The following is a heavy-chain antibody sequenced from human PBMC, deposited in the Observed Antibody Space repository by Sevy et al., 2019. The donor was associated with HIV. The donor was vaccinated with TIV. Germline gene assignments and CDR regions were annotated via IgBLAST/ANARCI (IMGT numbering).Heavy chain of an antibody. V-gene: IGHV3-21*01. J-gene: IGHJ4*02. CDR2: ISSSSSYI. CDR3: ASPLDYYDSPSAY. CDR1: GFTFSYYS. Sequence: VGSLRLSCAASGFTFSYYSMNWVRQAPGKGLEWVSSISSSSSYIYYADSVKGRFTISRDNAKNSLYLQMNSLRAEDTAVYYCASPLDYYDSPSAYWGQGTLVTVSS. D-gene: IGHD3-22*01.